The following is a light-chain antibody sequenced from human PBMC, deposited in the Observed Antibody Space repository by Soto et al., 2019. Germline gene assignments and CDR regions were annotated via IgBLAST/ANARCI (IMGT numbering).Light chain of an antibody. Sequence: EIQRTQSPSTLSASVGDRFTLTCRASQSISSWLAWYQQKPGKAPKLLSYKASSLESGVPLRFSGSGSGTEFTLTISSLQPDDFATYYCQQYNSYSWPFGQGAKVDIK. CDR2: KAS. CDR1: QSISSW. J-gene: IGKJ1*01. CDR3: QQYNSYSWP. V-gene: IGKV1-5*03.